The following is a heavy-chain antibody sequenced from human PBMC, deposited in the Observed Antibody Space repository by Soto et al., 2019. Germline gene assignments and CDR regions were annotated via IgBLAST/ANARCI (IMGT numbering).Heavy chain of an antibody. Sequence: GAPVKVSCKASWGTFSSYAISWVRQAPGQGLEWRGGITLIFGTKHSAQNFQGRVTITGDEPPSTAYMERGTLRSEDTPMFYCARGFSRPPSTPNFDYWGRGTLVPVSS. CDR1: WGTFSSYA. CDR3: ARGFSRPPSTPNFDY. V-gene: IGHV1-69*13. CDR2: ITLIFGTK. J-gene: IGHJ4*02.